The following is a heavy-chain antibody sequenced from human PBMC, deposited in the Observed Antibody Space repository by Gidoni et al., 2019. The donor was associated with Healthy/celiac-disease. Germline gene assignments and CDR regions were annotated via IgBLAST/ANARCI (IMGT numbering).Heavy chain of an antibody. D-gene: IGHD3-3*01. CDR1: GFTFDDYA. CDR3: AKDIGPRNYDCWSGYDYYYYYMDV. Sequence: EVQLVESGGGLVQPGRSLRLSCAASGFTFDDYAMHWVRQAPGKGLEWVSGISWNSGSIGYADSVKGRFTISRDNAKNSLYLQMNSLRAEDTALYYCAKDIGPRNYDCWSGYDYYYYYMDVWGKGTTVTVSS. J-gene: IGHJ6*03. CDR2: ISWNSGSI. V-gene: IGHV3-9*01.